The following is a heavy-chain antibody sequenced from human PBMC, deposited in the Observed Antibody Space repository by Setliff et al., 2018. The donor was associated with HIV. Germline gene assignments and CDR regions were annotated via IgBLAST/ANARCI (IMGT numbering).Heavy chain of an antibody. D-gene: IGHD6-19*01. Sequence: GASVKVSCKVSGYPLSELSIHWVRQAPGKGLEWMGGSDAEDGESVYAQKFQDRVTMTEDRSTDTAYMELSSLRSEDTAVYYCATVPLGGWSFDSWGQGTLVTVSS. CDR2: SDAEDGES. J-gene: IGHJ4*02. V-gene: IGHV1-24*01. CDR1: GYPLSELS. CDR3: ATVPLGGWSFDS.